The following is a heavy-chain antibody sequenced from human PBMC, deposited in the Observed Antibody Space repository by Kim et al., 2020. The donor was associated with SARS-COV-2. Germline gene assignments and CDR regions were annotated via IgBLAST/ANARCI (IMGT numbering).Heavy chain of an antibody. CDR3: ARGPGYYDILTGDYYFDY. CDR2: IIPIFGTA. CDR1: GGTFSSYA. V-gene: IGHV1-69*13. Sequence: SVKVSCKASGGTFSSYAISWVRQAPGQGLEWMGGIIPIFGTANYAQKFQGRVTITADESTSTAYMELSSLRSEDTAVYYCARGPGYYDILTGDYYFDYWGQGTLVTVSS. D-gene: IGHD3-9*01. J-gene: IGHJ4*02.